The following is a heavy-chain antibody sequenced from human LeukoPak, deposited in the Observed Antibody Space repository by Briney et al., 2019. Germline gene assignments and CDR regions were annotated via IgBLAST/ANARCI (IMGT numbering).Heavy chain of an antibody. CDR1: GFTFSSYA. V-gene: IGHV3-66*01. CDR3: TRDPFTGSYYYYGMDV. Sequence: GGSLRLSCAASGFTFSSYAMSWVRQAPGKGLEWVSVIYSGGNTFYADSVKGRFTISRDNSKNTLYLRMSNLRAEDTAVYYCTRDPFTGSYYYYGMDVWGQGTTVTVSS. CDR2: IYSGGNT. J-gene: IGHJ6*02. D-gene: IGHD1-26*01.